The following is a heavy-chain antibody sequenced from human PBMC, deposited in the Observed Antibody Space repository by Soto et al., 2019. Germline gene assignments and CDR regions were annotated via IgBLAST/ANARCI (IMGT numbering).Heavy chain of an antibody. Sequence: PGGSLRLSCAASGFTFSSYWMSWVRQAPGKGLEWVANIKQDGSEKYYVDSVKGRFTISRDNAKNSLYLQMNSLRAEDTAVYYCARALSSYCTNGVCYGYYFDYWGQGTLVTVSS. CDR2: IKQDGSEK. CDR1: GFTFSSYW. J-gene: IGHJ4*02. V-gene: IGHV3-7*01. CDR3: ARALSSYCTNGVCYGYYFDY. D-gene: IGHD2-8*01.